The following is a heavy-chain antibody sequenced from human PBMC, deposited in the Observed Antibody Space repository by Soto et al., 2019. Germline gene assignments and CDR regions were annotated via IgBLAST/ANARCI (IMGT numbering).Heavy chain of an antibody. CDR1: GGSISSYY. CDR3: ARASWYSSSWYYFDY. Sequence: SQTLSLPCTVSGGSISSYYWSWIRQPPGKGLEWIGYIYYSGSTNYNPSLKSRVTISVDTSKNQFSLKLSSVTAADTAVYYCARASWYSSSWYYFDYWGQGTLVTVSS. J-gene: IGHJ4*02. V-gene: IGHV4-59*01. D-gene: IGHD6-13*01. CDR2: IYYSGST.